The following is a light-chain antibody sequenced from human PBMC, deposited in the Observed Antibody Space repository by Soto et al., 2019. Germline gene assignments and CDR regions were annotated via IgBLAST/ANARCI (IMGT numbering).Light chain of an antibody. V-gene: IGLV1-40*01. J-gene: IGLJ1*01. CDR2: HNS. CDR1: SSNIGAGYD. Sequence: VLTQPPSVSGAPGQRVTISCTGSSSNIGAGYDVHWYQQLPGTAPKLLIYHNSNRPSGVPDRFSGSKSGTSASLAITGLQAEDEADYYCQSYDSSLSGSRVFGTGSKVTVL. CDR3: QSYDSSLSGSRV.